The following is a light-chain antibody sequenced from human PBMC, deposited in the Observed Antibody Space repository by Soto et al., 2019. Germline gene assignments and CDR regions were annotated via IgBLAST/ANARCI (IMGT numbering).Light chain of an antibody. CDR2: AAF. Sequence: DIVLTQSPGTLSLSPGDRATLSCRASQSLGTAYLAWYQQRPGQAPKLLIYAAFTRATGTPDRFSGGGSGTDFTLTISRGEPEDFAVYYCQQYGRTLPWTFGQGTKVQIK. V-gene: IGKV3-20*01. CDR3: QQYGRTLPWT. J-gene: IGKJ1*01. CDR1: QSLGTAY.